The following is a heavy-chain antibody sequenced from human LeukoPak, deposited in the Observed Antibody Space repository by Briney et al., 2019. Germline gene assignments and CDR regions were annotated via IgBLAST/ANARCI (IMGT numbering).Heavy chain of an antibody. Sequence: SQTLSLTCTVSGGSISSGGYYWSWIRQHPGKGLEWIGYIYYSGSTYYNPSLKSRVTISVDTPKNQFSLKLSSVTAADTAVYYCARPRSGSSGLDFDYWGQGTLVTVSS. CDR1: GGSISSGGYY. J-gene: IGHJ4*02. D-gene: IGHD3-10*01. CDR2: IYYSGST. CDR3: ARPRSGSSGLDFDY. V-gene: IGHV4-31*03.